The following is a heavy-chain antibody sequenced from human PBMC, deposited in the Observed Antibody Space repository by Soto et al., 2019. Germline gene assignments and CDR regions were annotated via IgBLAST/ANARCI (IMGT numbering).Heavy chain of an antibody. CDR1: GGTFSSYA. CDR2: IISIFSTA. J-gene: IGHJ6*02. CDR3: ARPPPHYYYYGMDV. V-gene: IGHV1-69*13. Sequence: SVKVSCKASGGTFSSYAISWVRQAPGQGLEWMGGIISIFSTADYAQKFQGRVTITADESTSTAYMELSTLRSEDTAVYYCARPPPHYYYYGMDVWGQGTTVTVSS.